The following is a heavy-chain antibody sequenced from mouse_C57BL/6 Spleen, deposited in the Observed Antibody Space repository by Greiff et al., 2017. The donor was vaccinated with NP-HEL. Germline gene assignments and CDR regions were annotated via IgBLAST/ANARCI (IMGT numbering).Heavy chain of an antibody. CDR1: GYSFTDYN. Sequence: VQLQQSGPELVKPGASVKISCKASGYSFTDYNMNWVKQSNGKSLEWIGVMNPNYGTTSYNQKFKGKATLTVDQSSSTAYMQLNSLTSEDSAVYYCARSHGSSYVYAMDYWGQGTSVTVSS. CDR3: ARSHGSSYVYAMDY. V-gene: IGHV1-39*01. D-gene: IGHD1-1*01. J-gene: IGHJ4*01. CDR2: MNPNYGTT.